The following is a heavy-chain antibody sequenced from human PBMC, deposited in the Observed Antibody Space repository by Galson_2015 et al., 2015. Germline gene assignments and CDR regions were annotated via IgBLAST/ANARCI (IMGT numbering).Heavy chain of an antibody. CDR3: ASFASADNMNDY. CDR1: RYTFTDNY. V-gene: IGHV1-2*06. D-gene: IGHD1-1*01. J-gene: IGHJ4*02. Sequence: SVKVSCKASRYTFTDNYIHWVRQAPGRGLEWMGRINPNSGGTNYAQKFQGRVTMTRDTSISTAYMELSRLRSDDTALYYCASFASADNMNDYWGLGTLVTVSS. CDR2: INPNSGGT.